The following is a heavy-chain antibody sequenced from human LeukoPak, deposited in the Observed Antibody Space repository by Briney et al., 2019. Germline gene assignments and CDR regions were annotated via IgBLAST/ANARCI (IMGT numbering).Heavy chain of an antibody. J-gene: IGHJ4*02. CDR3: ARERGLFLYYFDY. D-gene: IGHD3-16*01. V-gene: IGHV3-7*01. Sequence: PGGSLRLSCAASGFTFSSYRMSWVRQAPGKGLEWVANIKRDGSEKYYVDSVKGRFTISRDNAKNSLYLQMNSLRAEDTAVYYCARERGLFLYYFDYWGQGTLVTVSS. CDR1: GFTFSSYR. CDR2: IKRDGSEK.